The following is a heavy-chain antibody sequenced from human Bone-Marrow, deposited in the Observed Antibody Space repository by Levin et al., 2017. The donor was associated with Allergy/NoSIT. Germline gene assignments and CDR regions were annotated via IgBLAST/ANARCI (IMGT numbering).Heavy chain of an antibody. V-gene: IGHV4-59*01. Sequence: PGGSLRLSCTVSGGSFSSYYWSWLRQSPEKGLEYLGFISDSGNSNYNPSLKSRVTMSVDKSKKQFSLKLSSVTAADTAVYYCARIAPGYYDSSGFYYYDKNWFEIWGQGTLVTVSS. D-gene: IGHD3-22*01. J-gene: IGHJ5*02. CDR1: GGSFSSYY. CDR2: ISDSGNS. CDR3: ARIAPGYYDSSGFYYYDKNWFEI.